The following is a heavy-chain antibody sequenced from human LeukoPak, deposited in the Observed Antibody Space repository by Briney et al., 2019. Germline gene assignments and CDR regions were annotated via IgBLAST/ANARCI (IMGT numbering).Heavy chain of an antibody. J-gene: IGHJ4*02. D-gene: IGHD4-17*01. CDR2: ISSSSYI. Sequence: GGSLRLSCAASGFTLSRNSMNWVRQAPGRGLEWVSSISSSSYIYYAGSMKGRFTISRDNDKNSLFLQMNSLRAEDTAVYYCARGSGPTLTTVDYWGQGTLVTVSS. V-gene: IGHV3-21*01. CDR1: GFTLSRNS. CDR3: ARGSGPTLTTVDY.